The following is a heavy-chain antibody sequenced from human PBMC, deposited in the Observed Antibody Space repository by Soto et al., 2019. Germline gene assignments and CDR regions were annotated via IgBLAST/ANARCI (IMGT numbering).Heavy chain of an antibody. V-gene: IGHV3-30*03. CDR2: ISYDGSDK. Sequence: GGSLRLSCAAPGFTFSSHGMHWVRQAPGKGLEWVALISYDGSDKYHADSVKGRFTISRDNSKNTLYLQMNSLRVDDTAVYYCARLYPPVRQEGKLPPEDWFDPWGQGTLVTVSS. CDR1: GFTFSSHG. J-gene: IGHJ5*02. D-gene: IGHD2-15*01. CDR3: ARLYPPVRQEGKLPPEDWFDP.